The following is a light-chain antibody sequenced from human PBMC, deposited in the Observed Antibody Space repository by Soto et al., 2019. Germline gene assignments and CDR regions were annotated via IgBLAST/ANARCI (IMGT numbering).Light chain of an antibody. CDR1: SSDVGGYNY. J-gene: IGLJ2*01. CDR2: GVT. V-gene: IGLV2-14*01. CDR3: SSYTSSNIVV. Sequence: QPVLAQPASVSGSPGQSITISCTGTSSDVGGYNYVSWYQQHPGKAPKLMIYGVTNRPSGFSDRFSGSKSGNTASLTISGLQAEDEAYYYCSSYTSSNIVVFGGGTKLTVL.